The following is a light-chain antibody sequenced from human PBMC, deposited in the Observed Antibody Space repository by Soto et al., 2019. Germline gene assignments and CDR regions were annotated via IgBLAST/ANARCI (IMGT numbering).Light chain of an antibody. J-gene: IGKJ1*01. Sequence: DIQMTQSPSTLSASVGDRVTITCRASQSISSRLAWYQQKPGKAPKLLIYKASSLESGVPSRFSGSVSGTEFTLTISSLQPDEFATYYCQQYNSYPWTFGQGTKVEIK. CDR1: QSISSR. V-gene: IGKV1-5*03. CDR2: KAS. CDR3: QQYNSYPWT.